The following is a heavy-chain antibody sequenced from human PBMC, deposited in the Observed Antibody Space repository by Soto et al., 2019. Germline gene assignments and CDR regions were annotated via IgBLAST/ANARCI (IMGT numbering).Heavy chain of an antibody. Sequence: SETLSLTCAVSGYSISSGSYWGWMRQPPGKGLEWNCIIYHSGTTYYNPSRKGRVTISVDTSKKQFSLMLSSVTAADTAVYYCARVRCSSTSCSMHYYYGMDVWGQGTTVTVSS. D-gene: IGHD2-2*01. CDR2: IYHSGTT. CDR1: GYSISSGSY. J-gene: IGHJ6*02. CDR3: ARVRCSSTSCSMHYYYGMDV. V-gene: IGHV4-38-2*01.